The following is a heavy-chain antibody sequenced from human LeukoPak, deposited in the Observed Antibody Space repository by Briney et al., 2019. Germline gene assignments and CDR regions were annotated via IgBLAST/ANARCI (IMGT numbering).Heavy chain of an antibody. Sequence: ASVKVSCKASGYTFTSYGISWVRQAPGQGLEWMGWISAYNGNTNYAQKLQGRVTMTTDTSTSTAYMELRSLRSDDTAVYYCARACRSWPFYAFDIWGQGTMVTASS. CDR3: ARACRSWPFYAFDI. J-gene: IGHJ3*02. CDR2: ISAYNGNT. D-gene: IGHD6-13*01. CDR1: GYTFTSYG. V-gene: IGHV1-18*01.